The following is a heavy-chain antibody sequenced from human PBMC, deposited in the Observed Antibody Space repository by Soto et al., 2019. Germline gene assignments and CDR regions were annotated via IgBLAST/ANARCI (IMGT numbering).Heavy chain of an antibody. CDR1: GFTFSSYA. Sequence: EVQLLESGGGLVQPGGSLRLSCAASGFTFSSYAMSWVRQAPGKGLEWVSAISGSGGSTYYADSVKGRFTISRDNSKNTLYLQMNSLRAEDTAVYYCAKVYVPSWNYRDAFDIWGQGTMVTVSS. V-gene: IGHV3-23*01. J-gene: IGHJ3*02. D-gene: IGHD1-7*01. CDR2: ISGSGGST. CDR3: AKVYVPSWNYRDAFDI.